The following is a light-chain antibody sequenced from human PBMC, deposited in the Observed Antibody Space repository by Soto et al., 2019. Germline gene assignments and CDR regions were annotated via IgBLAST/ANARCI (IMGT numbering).Light chain of an antibody. CDR3: QQSYGTPIT. Sequence: DIQMTQSPSTVSAYVGDSVTITCRASQSITTWLAWYQQRPGKAPKPLIYDVSSLQSGVPSRFSGSGSGTDFTLTITSLQPEDFATYYCQQSYGTPITFGQGTRLEIK. J-gene: IGKJ5*01. CDR1: QSITTW. CDR2: DVS. V-gene: IGKV1-39*01.